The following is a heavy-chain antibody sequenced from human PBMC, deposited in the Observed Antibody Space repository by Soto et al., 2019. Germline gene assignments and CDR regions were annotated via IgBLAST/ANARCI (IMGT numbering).Heavy chain of an antibody. V-gene: IGHV3-23*01. CDR2: ISGGGDTT. CDR1: GFTFSSYG. CDR3: ARQRIEAAFDAFDI. D-gene: IGHD6-13*01. Sequence: PGGSLRLSCAASGFTFSSYGISWIRLSPGKGLEWVSVISGGGDTTYYTPSVKGRFTISRDDFRNTLYLQMNSLKASDTSMYYCARQRIEAAFDAFDIWGQGTMVTVSS. J-gene: IGHJ3*02.